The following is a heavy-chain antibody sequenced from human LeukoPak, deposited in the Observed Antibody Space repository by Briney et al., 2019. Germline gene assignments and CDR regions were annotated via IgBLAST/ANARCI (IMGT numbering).Heavy chain of an antibody. J-gene: IGHJ4*02. D-gene: IGHD2-2*01. Sequence: PGGSLRLSCAASGFTFSSYGMHWVRQAPGKGLEWVAVISYDGSNKYYADSVKGRFTISRDNSKNTLYLQMNSLRAEDTAVYYCARDLGCSSTSCYDRTFDYWGQGTLVTVSS. V-gene: IGHV3-30*03. CDR3: ARDLGCSSTSCYDRTFDY. CDR2: ISYDGSNK. CDR1: GFTFSSYG.